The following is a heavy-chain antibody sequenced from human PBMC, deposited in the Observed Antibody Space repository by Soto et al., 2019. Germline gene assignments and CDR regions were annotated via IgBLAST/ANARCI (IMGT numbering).Heavy chain of an antibody. J-gene: IGHJ3*01. CDR2: VHPSRGTA. Sequence: QAQLLQSGAEMKKPGASVKVSCKASGYTFINYFIHWVRQAPGQGLEWIVIVHPSRGTADYAQKFKGTVTLTTDMSTRTVYMDLSNLRSEYTAVYYCARPLIGNTVDLWGQGTTVIVSS. V-gene: IGHV1-46*01. CDR3: ARPLIGNTVDL. CDR1: GYTFINYF. D-gene: IGHD1-7*01.